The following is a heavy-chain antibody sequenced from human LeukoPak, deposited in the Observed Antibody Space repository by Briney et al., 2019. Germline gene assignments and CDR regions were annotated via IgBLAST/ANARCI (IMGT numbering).Heavy chain of an antibody. Sequence: ASVKVSCKASGYTFTSYGISWVRQAPGQGLEWMGWISAYNGNTNYAQKLQGRVTMTTDTSTSTAYMELRSLRSDDTAVYYCARDSNQLLSEWSDPWGQGTLVTVSS. CDR1: GYTFTSYG. D-gene: IGHD2-2*01. J-gene: IGHJ5*02. CDR2: ISAYNGNT. CDR3: ARDSNQLLSEWSDP. V-gene: IGHV1-18*01.